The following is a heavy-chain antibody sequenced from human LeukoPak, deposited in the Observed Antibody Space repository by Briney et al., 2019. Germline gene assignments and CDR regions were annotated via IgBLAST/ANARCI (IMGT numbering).Heavy chain of an antibody. D-gene: IGHD2-2*02. CDR1: GFTFSNYA. V-gene: IGHV3-30*18. CDR2: ISFAGNGE. CDR3: AKDEVGRYCSSTSCYSRFDY. Sequence: PGGSLRLSCAASGFTFSNYAMHWVRQAPGKGLEWVAVISFAGNGEFYADSVKGRFAISRDNSKNTLYLQMNSLRTEDTVMYYCAKDEVGRYCSSTSCYSRFDYWGQGTLVTVSS. J-gene: IGHJ4*02.